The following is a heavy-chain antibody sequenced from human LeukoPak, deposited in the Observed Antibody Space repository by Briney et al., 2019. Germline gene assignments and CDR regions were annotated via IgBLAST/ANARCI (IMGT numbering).Heavy chain of an antibody. CDR3: ARTYSSGWYWYFDY. CDR1: GGSISSYY. V-gene: IGHV4-59*01. J-gene: IGHJ4*02. CDR2: IYYSGST. Sequence: SQTLSLTCTVSGGSISSYYWSWIRQPPGKGLEWIGYIYYSGSTNYNPSLESRVTISVDTSKNQFSLKLSSVTAADTAVYYCARTYSSGWYWYFDYWGQGTLVTVSS. D-gene: IGHD6-19*01.